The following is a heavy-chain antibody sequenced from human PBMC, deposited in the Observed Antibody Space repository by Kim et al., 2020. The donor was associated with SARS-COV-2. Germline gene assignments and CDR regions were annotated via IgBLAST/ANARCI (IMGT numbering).Heavy chain of an antibody. J-gene: IGHJ6*02. CDR2: IWYDGSNK. D-gene: IGHD3-10*01. CDR3: ARERLWFGELKGDYYYGMDD. Sequence: GGSLRLSCAASGFTFSSYGMHWVRQAPGKGLEWVAVIWYDGSNKYYADSVKGRFTISRDNSKNTLYLQMNSLRAEDTAVYYCARERLWFGELKGDYYYGMDDWGQETTVTVSS. CDR1: GFTFSSYG. V-gene: IGHV3-33*01.